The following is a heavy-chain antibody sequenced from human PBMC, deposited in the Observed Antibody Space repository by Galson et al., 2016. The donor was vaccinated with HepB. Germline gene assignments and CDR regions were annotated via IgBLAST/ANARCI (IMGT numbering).Heavy chain of an antibody. CDR1: GYTFTDYA. CDR2: ISADSGNT. J-gene: IGHJ3*02. CDR3: AREIGVGGAFDI. V-gene: IGHV1-18*01. D-gene: IGHD2-15*01. Sequence: SVKVSCKASGYTFTDYAISWVRQAPGQGLEWMGWISADSGNTYSAQRLQGRVTMTSDTSTGTAYMELRILRSDDTAVYYCAREIGVGGAFDIWGQGTMVTVSS.